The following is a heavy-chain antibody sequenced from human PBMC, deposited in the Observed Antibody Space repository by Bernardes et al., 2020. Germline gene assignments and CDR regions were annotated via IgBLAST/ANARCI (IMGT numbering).Heavy chain of an antibody. CDR1: VYTFTNYG. D-gene: IGHD6-19*01. V-gene: IGHV1-18*01. Sequence: ASVKVSCKASVYTFTNYGISWVRQAPGQGLEWMGWISAYTSNTNYVQEFQGRVTMTTDTSTSTAYMELRSLISDDTAVYYCAREPYSSGYYYYSDYWGPGTLVTVSS. CDR2: ISAYTSNT. J-gene: IGHJ4*02. CDR3: AREPYSSGYYYYSDY.